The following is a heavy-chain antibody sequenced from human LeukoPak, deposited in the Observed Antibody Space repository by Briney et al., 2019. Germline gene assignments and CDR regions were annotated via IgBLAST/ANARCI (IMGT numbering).Heavy chain of an antibody. CDR1: GFTFSDYY. CDR2: ISSSGSTI. V-gene: IGHV3-11*04. Sequence: GSXRLSCAASGFTFSDYYMSWIRQAPGKGLEWVSYISSSGSTIYYADSVKGRFTISRDNAKNSLYLQMNSLRAEDTAVYYCAREMTAAGYYYGMDVWGQGTTVTVSS. J-gene: IGHJ6*02. CDR3: AREMTAAGYYYGMDV. D-gene: IGHD6-13*01.